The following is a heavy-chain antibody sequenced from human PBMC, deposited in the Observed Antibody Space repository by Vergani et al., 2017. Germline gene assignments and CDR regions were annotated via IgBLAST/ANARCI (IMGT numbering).Heavy chain of an antibody. D-gene: IGHD3-22*01. CDR3: ARVAIYDSSCYYYPLDYFDY. CDR1: GGTFSSYT. Sequence: QVQLVQSGAEVKKPGSSVKVSCKASGGTFSSYTISWVRQAPGQGLEWMGRIIPILGIANYAQKFQGRVTITADKSTSTAYMELSSLRSEDTAVYYCARVAIYDSSCYYYPLDYFDYWGQGTLVTVSS. V-gene: IGHV1-69*02. CDR2: IIPILGIA. J-gene: IGHJ4*02.